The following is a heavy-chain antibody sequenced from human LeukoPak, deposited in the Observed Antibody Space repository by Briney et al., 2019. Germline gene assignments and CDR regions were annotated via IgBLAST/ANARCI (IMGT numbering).Heavy chain of an antibody. V-gene: IGHV4-34*01. CDR2: INHSGST. CDR1: GGSFSGYY. Sequence: PSETLSLTCAVYGGSFSGYYWSWIRQPPGKGLEWIGEINHSGSTNYNPPLKSRVTISVDTSKNQFSLKLSSVTAADTAVYYCARPGKAYYYGSGSYYPFDYWGQGTLATVSS. D-gene: IGHD3-10*01. J-gene: IGHJ4*02. CDR3: ARPGKAYYYGSGSYYPFDY.